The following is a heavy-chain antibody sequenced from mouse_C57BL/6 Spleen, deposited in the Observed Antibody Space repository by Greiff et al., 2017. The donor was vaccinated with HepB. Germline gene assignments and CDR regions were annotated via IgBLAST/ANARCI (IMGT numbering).Heavy chain of an antibody. Sequence: VQLQQPGAELVRPGSSVKLSCKASGYTFTSYWMDWVKQRPGQGLEWIGNIYPSDSETHYNQKFKDKATLTVDKSSSTAYMQLSSLTSEDSAVYYCARYHYYGSTPFDYWGQGTTLTVSS. CDR2: IYPSDSET. J-gene: IGHJ2*01. V-gene: IGHV1-61*01. CDR1: GYTFTSYW. D-gene: IGHD1-1*01. CDR3: ARYHYYGSTPFDY.